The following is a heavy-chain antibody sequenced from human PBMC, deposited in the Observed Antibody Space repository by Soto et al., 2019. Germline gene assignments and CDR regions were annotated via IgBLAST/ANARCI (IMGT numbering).Heavy chain of an antibody. Sequence: SLKISCKGSGYSFTSYWISWVRQMPGKGLEWMGRIDPSDSYTNYSPSFQGHVTISADKSISTAYLQWSSLKASDTAMYYCASPDTVTTGSTAFDIWGQGTMVTVSS. J-gene: IGHJ3*02. V-gene: IGHV5-10-1*01. CDR1: GYSFTSYW. D-gene: IGHD4-17*01. CDR3: ASPDTVTTGSTAFDI. CDR2: IDPSDSYT.